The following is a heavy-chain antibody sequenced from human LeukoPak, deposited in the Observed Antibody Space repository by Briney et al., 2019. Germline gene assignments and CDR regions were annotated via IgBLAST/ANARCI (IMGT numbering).Heavy chain of an antibody. CDR2: INPKTGGP. CDR3: ARNQMAKNWFDP. J-gene: IGHJ5*02. Sequence: ASVKVSCKASGYTFIDYYIHWVRQAPGQGREWMGWINPKTGGPKYAQKFQGRLTMTTDTSINTVYMELTRLTSGDTAVYYCARNQMAKNWFDPWGRGTLITVSS. D-gene: IGHD2-8*01. V-gene: IGHV1-2*02. CDR1: GYTFIDYY.